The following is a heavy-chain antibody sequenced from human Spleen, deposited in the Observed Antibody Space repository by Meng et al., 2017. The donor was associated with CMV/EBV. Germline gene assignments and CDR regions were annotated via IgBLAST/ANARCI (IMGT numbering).Heavy chain of an antibody. V-gene: IGHV4-61*01. CDR2: IYYSGST. CDR1: GGSVSSGSYY. J-gene: IGHJ4*02. D-gene: IGHD6-13*01. CDR3: ARAIYSSLDY. Sequence: SETLSLTCTVSGGSVSSGSYYWSWTRQPPGKGLEWIGYIYYSGSTNYNPSLKSRVTISVDTSKNQFSLKLSSVTAADTAVYYCARAIYSSLDYWGQGTLVTVSS.